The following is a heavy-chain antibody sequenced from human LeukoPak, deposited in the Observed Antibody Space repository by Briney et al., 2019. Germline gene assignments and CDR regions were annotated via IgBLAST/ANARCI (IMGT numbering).Heavy chain of an antibody. D-gene: IGHD3-22*01. CDR3: ARDALIHDSSSYYFLW. Sequence: ASVKVSCKASGGTFSRSAVNWVRQAPGQGLEWMGGIIPMFRTANYAQKFRGRVTITADESTSTAYMELNSLRSEDTAVYYCARDALIHDSSSYYFLWWGQGTLVTVSS. CDR1: GGTFSRSA. V-gene: IGHV1-69*13. J-gene: IGHJ4*02. CDR2: IIPMFRTA.